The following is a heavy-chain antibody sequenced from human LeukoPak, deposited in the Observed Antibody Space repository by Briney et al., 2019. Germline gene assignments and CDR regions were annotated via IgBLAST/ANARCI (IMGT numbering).Heavy chain of an antibody. CDR3: ARVGVAAKSSRYFDY. D-gene: IGHD2-15*01. CDR1: GGSISSSSHY. V-gene: IGHV4-31*03. Sequence: SETLSLTCTVSGGSISSSSHYWGWIRQHPGKGLEWIGYIHYSGSTYYNPSLKSRVTISVDTSKKQSSLNLSSVTAADTAVYYCARVGVAAKSSRYFDYWGQGTLVTVSS. J-gene: IGHJ4*02. CDR2: IHYSGST.